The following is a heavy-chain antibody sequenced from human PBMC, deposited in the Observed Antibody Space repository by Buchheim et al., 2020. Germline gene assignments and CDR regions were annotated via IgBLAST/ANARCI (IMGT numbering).Heavy chain of an antibody. V-gene: IGHV4-61*01. CDR1: GGSVSSGTYY. J-gene: IGHJ4*02. CDR2: IYYSGST. Sequence: QVQLQESGPGLVKPSETLSLTCTVSGGSVSSGTYYWSWIRQPPGKGLEWIGYIYYSGSTNYNPSLKSRVTISVDTSKSQFSLKLSSVTAADTAVYYCARRYCSGGSCYEDYWGQGTL. D-gene: IGHD2-15*01. CDR3: ARRYCSGGSCYEDY.